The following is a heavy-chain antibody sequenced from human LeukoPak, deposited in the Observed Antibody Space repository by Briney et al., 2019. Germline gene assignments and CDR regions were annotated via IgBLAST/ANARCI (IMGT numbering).Heavy chain of an antibody. V-gene: IGHV3-30*18. D-gene: IGHD3-10*01. CDR1: GFTFSSYG. CDR2: ISYDGSNK. CDR3: AKDWGHCFASGSSYFDS. Sequence: GRSLRLSCAASGFTFSSYGMHWVRQAPGKGLEWVAVISYDGSNKYYADSVKGRFTISRDNSRDSLHLQMNSLRAEDTAVYYCAKDWGHCFASGSSYFDSWGQGILVTVSS. J-gene: IGHJ4*02.